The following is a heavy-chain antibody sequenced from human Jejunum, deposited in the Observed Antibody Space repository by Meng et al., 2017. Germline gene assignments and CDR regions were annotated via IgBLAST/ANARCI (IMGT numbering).Heavy chain of an antibody. CDR2: VFTSGTN. D-gene: IGHD2/OR15-2a*01. CDR3: VSTSWAVDI. V-gene: IGHV4-4*07. Sequence: AGTLSLPCTVPGGAISSSHWGRIRQPAGKGLEWVGRVFTSGTNKYNPSLKSRVTMSIDTSKKQISLNLKSVTAADTAVYYCVSTSWAVDIWGPGTMVTVSS. J-gene: IGHJ3*02. CDR1: GGAISSSH.